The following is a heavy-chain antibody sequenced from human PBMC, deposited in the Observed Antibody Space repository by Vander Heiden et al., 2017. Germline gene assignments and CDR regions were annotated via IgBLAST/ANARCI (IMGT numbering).Heavy chain of an antibody. Sequence: QVQLVESGGGVVQPGRSLRLSCAASGFTFGRYAMHWVRQAPGKGLEWVAVISYDGSNKYYADSVKGRFTISRDNSKNTLYLQMNSLRAEDTAVYYCARGHSSSWYWSDPWGQGTLVTVSS. CDR1: GFTFGRYA. CDR3: ARGHSSSWYWSDP. D-gene: IGHD6-13*01. V-gene: IGHV3-30-3*01. CDR2: ISYDGSNK. J-gene: IGHJ5*02.